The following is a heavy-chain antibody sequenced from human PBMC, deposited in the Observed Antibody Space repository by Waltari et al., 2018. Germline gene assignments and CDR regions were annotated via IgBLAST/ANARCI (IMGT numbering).Heavy chain of an antibody. V-gene: IGHV4-39*01. J-gene: IGHJ4*02. CDR1: GGSNSSSSYY. CDR3: ARCSGTYYSDFDY. CDR2: VYYSGST. D-gene: IGHD3-10*02. Sequence: QLQLQESGPGLVKPSETLSLTCTVSGGSNSSSSYYWGWVRQPPGKGLEWIWSVYYSGSTHYNPSLKSRVTISVDTSKNQFSLKLRSVTAADTAVYFCARCSGTYYSDFDYWGQGTLVIVSS.